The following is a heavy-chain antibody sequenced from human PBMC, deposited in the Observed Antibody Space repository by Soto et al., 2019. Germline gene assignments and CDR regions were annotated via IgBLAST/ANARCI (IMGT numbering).Heavy chain of an antibody. CDR2: IKQDGSEK. D-gene: IGHD6-13*01. Sequence: PXGSLRLSCSASGFTFSSYWMSWVRQAPGKGLDWVANIKQDGSEKYYVDSVKGRFTISRDNAKNALYLQMNSLRAEDTAVYYCARYSSPRYYCSGMDVWGQGTTVTVSS. J-gene: IGHJ6*02. CDR3: ARYSSPRYYCSGMDV. CDR1: GFTFSSYW. V-gene: IGHV3-7*01.